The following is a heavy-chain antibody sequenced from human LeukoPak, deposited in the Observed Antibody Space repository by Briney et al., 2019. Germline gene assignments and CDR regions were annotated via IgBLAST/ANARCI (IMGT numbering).Heavy chain of an antibody. CDR3: ARQGGVRGVAFDDY. D-gene: IGHD3-10*01. CDR2: IGTGGDT. J-gene: IGHJ4*02. Sequence: GGSLRLSCAASGFTFSSADLHWVRQVTGKGLEWVSAIGTGGDTYYADSVRGRFTISRDNAKNSLYLQMNSLRAEDTAVYYCARQGGVRGVAFDDYWGQGTLVTVSS. CDR1: GFTFSSAD. V-gene: IGHV3-13*01.